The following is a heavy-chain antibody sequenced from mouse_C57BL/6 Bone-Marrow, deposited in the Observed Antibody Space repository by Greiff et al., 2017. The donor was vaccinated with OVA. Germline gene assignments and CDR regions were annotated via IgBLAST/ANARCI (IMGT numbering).Heavy chain of an antibody. CDR1: GFTFSSYT. CDR3: ARQGVYYDLFDY. D-gene: IGHD2-4*01. J-gene: IGHJ2*01. Sequence: EVQLVESGGGLVKPGGSLKLSCAASGFTFSSYTMSWVRQTPEKRLEWVATISGGGGNTYYPDSVKGRFTISRDNAKNTLYLQMSSLRSEDTALYYCARQGVYYDLFDYWGQGTTLTVSS. V-gene: IGHV5-9*01. CDR2: ISGGGGNT.